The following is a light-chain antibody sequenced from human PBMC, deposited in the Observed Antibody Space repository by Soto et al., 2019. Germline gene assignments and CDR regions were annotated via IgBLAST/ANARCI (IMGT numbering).Light chain of an antibody. CDR2: SNY. CDR3: AEWDDILNGYV. J-gene: IGLJ1*01. V-gene: IGLV1-44*01. Sequence: QSALTQPPSASGTPGQRVTISCSGSSSNIESNTVTWYQQLPGTAPKLVIYSNYDRPSGVPDRFSGSTSGTSASLVIRGLQSEDEADYSCAEWDDILNGYVFGGGTKVTVL. CDR1: SSNIESNT.